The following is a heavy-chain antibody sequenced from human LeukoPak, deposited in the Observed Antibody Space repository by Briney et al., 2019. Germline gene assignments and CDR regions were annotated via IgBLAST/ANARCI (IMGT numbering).Heavy chain of an antibody. CDR2: IYFSGST. CDR1: GGSINISNYY. D-gene: IGHD5-18*01. Sequence: SETLSLTCTVSGGSINISNYYWGWIRQPPGKGLEWIGAIYFSGSTNYNPSLKSRVTISVDTSKNQFSLKLSSVTAADTAVYYCARGVDTAMYYYYMDVWGKGTTVTVSS. V-gene: IGHV4-39*07. CDR3: ARGVDTAMYYYYMDV. J-gene: IGHJ6*03.